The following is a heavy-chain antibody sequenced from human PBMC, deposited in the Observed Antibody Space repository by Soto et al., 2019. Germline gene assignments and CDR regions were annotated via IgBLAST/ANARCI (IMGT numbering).Heavy chain of an antibody. CDR1: GYTFTSYG. CDR3: ARWTIVAAAGTGWFDP. Sequence: QVQLVQSGAEVKKPGASVKVSCKASGYTFTSYGISWVRQAPGQGLEWMGWISAYNGNTNYAQKLQGRVTMTTDTSTSTADMELRSLRSDDTAVYYCARWTIVAAAGTGWFDPWGQGTLFTVSS. D-gene: IGHD6-13*01. CDR2: ISAYNGNT. V-gene: IGHV1-18*01. J-gene: IGHJ5*02.